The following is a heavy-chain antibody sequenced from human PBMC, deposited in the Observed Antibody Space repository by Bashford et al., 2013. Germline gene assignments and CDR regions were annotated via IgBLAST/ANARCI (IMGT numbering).Heavy chain of an antibody. CDR3: ARDSXSSGLGWLCXI. CDR1: GGSISSGSYY. J-gene: IGHJ3*02. D-gene: IGHD3-22*01. V-gene: IGHV4-61*02. CDR2: IYTSGST. Sequence: SETLSLTCTVSGGSISSGSYYWSWIRQPAGKGLEYIGRIYTSGSTNYNPSLQSDVTTISVHVRRTTFFPRRRELCDRRQTRRYITRARDSXSSGLGWLCXIW.